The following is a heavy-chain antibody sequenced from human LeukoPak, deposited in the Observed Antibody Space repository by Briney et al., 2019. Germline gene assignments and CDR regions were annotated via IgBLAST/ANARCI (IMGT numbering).Heavy chain of an antibody. CDR1: EFSVGSNY. J-gene: IGHJ4*02. Sequence: PGGSLRLSCAASEFSVGSNYMTWVRQAPGKGLEWVSLIYSGGSTYYADSVKGRFTISRDNSKNTLYLQMNSLRAEDTAVYYCANLGVTGTTYWGQGTLVTVSS. CDR3: ANLGVTGTTY. D-gene: IGHD1-20*01. V-gene: IGHV3-66*01. CDR2: IYSGGST.